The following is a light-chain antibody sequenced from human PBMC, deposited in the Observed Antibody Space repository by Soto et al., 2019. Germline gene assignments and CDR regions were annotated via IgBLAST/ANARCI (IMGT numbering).Light chain of an antibody. V-gene: IGLV2-14*01. Sequence: QSVLTQPASVSGSPGQSITISCTGTSSDVGGYNYVSWYQQHPGKAPKLMIYDVSSRPSGVSNRFSGSKSGNTASLTISGLQAEDEADYYCSSYTSSSPLGYVFGTGTKVTVL. J-gene: IGLJ1*01. CDR1: SSDVGGYNY. CDR2: DVS. CDR3: SSYTSSSPLGYV.